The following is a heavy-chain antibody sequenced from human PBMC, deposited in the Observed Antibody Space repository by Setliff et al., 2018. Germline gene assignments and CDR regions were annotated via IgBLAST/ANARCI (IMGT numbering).Heavy chain of an antibody. CDR3: ASRATYYNFWSGYYLY. J-gene: IGHJ4*02. CDR1: GGSISSSSYY. V-gene: IGHV4-39*07. CDR2: IYYSGST. Sequence: PSETLSLNCTVSGGSISSSSYYWGWIRQPPGKGLEWIGSIYYSGSTYYNPSLKSRVTISVDTSKNQFSLKLSSVTAADTAVYYCASRATYYNFWSGYYLYWGQGTLVTVSS. D-gene: IGHD3-3*01.